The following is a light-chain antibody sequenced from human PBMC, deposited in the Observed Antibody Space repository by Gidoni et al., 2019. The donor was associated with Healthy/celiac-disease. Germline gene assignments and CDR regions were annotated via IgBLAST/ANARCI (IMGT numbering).Light chain of an antibody. CDR3: MIWYSSAWV. Sequence: QAVLPQPSSLSASPGASASLTCTLRSGINVGTYRIYWYQQKPGSPPQYLLRYKSDSDKQQGSGVPSRFSGSKDASANAGILLISGLQSEDEADYYCMIWYSSAWVFGGGTKLTVL. V-gene: IGLV5-45*03. CDR2: YKSDSDK. J-gene: IGLJ3*02. CDR1: SGINVGTYR.